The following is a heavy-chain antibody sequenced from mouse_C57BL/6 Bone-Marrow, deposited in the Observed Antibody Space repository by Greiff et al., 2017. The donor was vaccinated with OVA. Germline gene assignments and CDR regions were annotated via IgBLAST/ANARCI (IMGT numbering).Heavy chain of an antibody. Sequence: QVQLQQPGAELVKPGASVKMSCKASGYTFTSYWITWVKQRPGQGLEWIGDIYPGSGSTNYNEKFKSKATLTVDTSYSTAYMQLSSLTSEDSAVYDCARLRRGYDGGYFDFWGTGTTVTVSS. V-gene: IGHV1-55*01. D-gene: IGHD2-2*01. CDR2: IYPGSGST. J-gene: IGHJ1*03. CDR3: ARLRRGYDGGYFDF. CDR1: GYTFTSYW.